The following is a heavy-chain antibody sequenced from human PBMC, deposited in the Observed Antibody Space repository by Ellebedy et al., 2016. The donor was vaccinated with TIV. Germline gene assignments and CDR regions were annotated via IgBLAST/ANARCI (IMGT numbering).Heavy chain of an antibody. J-gene: IGHJ5*02. CDR2: INPSGGST. Sequence: ASVKVSCKASGYTFTSYYLHWVRQAPGQGLEWMGIINPSGGSTSYAQKFQGRVTMTRDTSTSTVYMELSSLRSEDTAVYYCARVHLDGYGDYVSDPWGQGTLVTVSS. CDR1: GYTFTSYY. D-gene: IGHD4-17*01. V-gene: IGHV1-46*01. CDR3: ARVHLDGYGDYVSDP.